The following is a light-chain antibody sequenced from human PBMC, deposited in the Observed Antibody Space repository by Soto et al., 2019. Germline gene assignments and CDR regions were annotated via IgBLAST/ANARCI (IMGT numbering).Light chain of an antibody. Sequence: DIHMTQSTSTRSASGGDIVGSAFRVSQSISSWLAWYQQKPGKAPKLLIYDASSLESGVPSTFSGSGSGTEFTLTISSLQPHDFATYYCQQYNSYSWTFGQGTKVDIK. V-gene: IGKV1-5*01. CDR1: QSISSW. J-gene: IGKJ1*01. CDR3: QQYNSYSWT. CDR2: DAS.